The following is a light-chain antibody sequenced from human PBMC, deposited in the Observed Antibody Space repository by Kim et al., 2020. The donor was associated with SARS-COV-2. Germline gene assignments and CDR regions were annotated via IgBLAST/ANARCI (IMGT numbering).Light chain of an antibody. V-gene: IGLV3-10*01. Sequence: SYELTQPPSVSVSQGQTPRITCSGDALPKNFAYWYQQKSGQAPVLVTYEDTKRPSGIPKRFSGSAPGPMATLTVSGAQGEEEADTYGSSTNRIRNGAFGG. CDR2: EDT. CDR3: SSTNRIRNGA. J-gene: IGLJ2*01. CDR1: ALPKNF.